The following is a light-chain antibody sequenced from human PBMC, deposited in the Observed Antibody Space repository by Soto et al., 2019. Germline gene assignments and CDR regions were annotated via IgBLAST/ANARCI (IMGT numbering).Light chain of an antibody. CDR1: TSDVGGFDY. CDR2: EVT. V-gene: IGLV2-14*01. J-gene: IGLJ2*01. Sequence: QSALTRPASVSGSPGQSITISCTGSTSDVGGFDYVAWYQQHPGKAPKVMIYEVTNRPSGVSPRFSGSKSGNTASLTISGLQAEDDADYYCSSYTSTSTVVFGGGTKLTVL. CDR3: SSYTSTSTVV.